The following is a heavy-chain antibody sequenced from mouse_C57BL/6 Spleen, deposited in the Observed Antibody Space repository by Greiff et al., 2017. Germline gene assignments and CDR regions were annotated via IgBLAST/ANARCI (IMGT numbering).Heavy chain of an antibody. D-gene: IGHD2-14*01. CDR1: GYTFTDYN. V-gene: IGHV1-18*01. Sequence: EVQLVESGPELVKPGASVKIPCKASGYTFTDYNMDWVKQSHGKSLELIGDINPNNGGTIYNQKFKGKATLTVDKSSSTAYMELRSLTSEDTAVYYCARGYDVFAYWGQGTLVTVSA. CDR2: INPNNGGT. J-gene: IGHJ3*01. CDR3: ARGYDVFAY.